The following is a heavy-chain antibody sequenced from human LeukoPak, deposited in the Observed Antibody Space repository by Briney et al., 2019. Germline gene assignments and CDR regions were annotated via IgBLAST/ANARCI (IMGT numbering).Heavy chain of an antibody. D-gene: IGHD6-13*01. V-gene: IGHV3-21*01. CDR1: GFIFSSFS. CDR2: ISSSSSYI. Sequence: PGGSLRLSCAASGFIFSSFSMNWVRQAPGKGLEWVSSISSSSSYIYFADSVKGRFTISRDNAKNSLYLQMNSLSAEDTAVYYCARVPAGYSSSWYIDYWGQGTLVTVSS. J-gene: IGHJ4*02. CDR3: ARVPAGYSSSWYIDY.